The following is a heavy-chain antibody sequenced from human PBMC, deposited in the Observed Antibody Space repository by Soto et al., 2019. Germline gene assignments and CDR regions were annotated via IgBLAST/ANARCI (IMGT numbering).Heavy chain of an antibody. J-gene: IGHJ4*02. CDR2: IRSSSDYT. D-gene: IGHD5-18*01. Sequence: GGSMRLSCSASRVRFSDYDVSGIRPEPGKGLEWVSYIRSSSDYTNDEDSMKGRVTIPRNNPETAVYLQINSLKTEDPAIYYCAKDLDTTDFNFDYWGPGTLVTVSS. CDR3: AKDLDTTDFNFDY. CDR1: RVRFSDYD. V-gene: IGHV3-11*05.